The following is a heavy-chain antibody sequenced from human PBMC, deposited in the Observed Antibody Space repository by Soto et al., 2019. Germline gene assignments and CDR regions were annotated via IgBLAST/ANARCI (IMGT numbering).Heavy chain of an antibody. V-gene: IGHV4-31*11. D-gene: IGHD6-13*01. J-gene: IGHJ5*02. CDR2: IYYSGST. CDR3: ARDSRQLTQGWFDP. CDR1: GGSFSGYY. Sequence: SETLSLTCAVYGGSFSGYYWSWIRQHPGKGLEWIGYIYYSGSTYYNPSLKSRVTISVDTSKNQFSLKLSSVTAADTAVYYCARDSRQLTQGWFDPWGQGTLVTVSS.